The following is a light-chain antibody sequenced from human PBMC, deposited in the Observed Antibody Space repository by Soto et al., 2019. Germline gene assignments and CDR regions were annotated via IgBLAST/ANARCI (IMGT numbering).Light chain of an antibody. Sequence: EIVLIQSPATLSLSPGERATLSCMASHSVSSNLAWYQQTPGQAPRLLIFDASNRAAGIPARFSASGSGTDFTLTISDVQPEDFALYYCHQRQSWPRKFGQGTKVDI. CDR3: HQRQSWPRK. CDR2: DAS. V-gene: IGKV3-11*01. J-gene: IGKJ1*01. CDR1: HSVSSN.